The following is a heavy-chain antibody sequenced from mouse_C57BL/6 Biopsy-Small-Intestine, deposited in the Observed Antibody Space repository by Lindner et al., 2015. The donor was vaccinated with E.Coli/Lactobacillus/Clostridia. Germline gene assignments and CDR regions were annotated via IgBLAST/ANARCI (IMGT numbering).Heavy chain of an antibody. CDR3: ARRGGNYGKWYFDV. CDR2: FHPYNDDT. Sequence: VQLQESGAEVVKPGASVKMSCKASGYTFTTYPIEWMKQNHGKSLEWIGNFHPYNDDTKYNEKFKGKATLTVEKSSSTVYLELSRLTSDDSAVYYCARRGGNYGKWYFDVWGTGTTVTVFS. J-gene: IGHJ1*03. V-gene: IGHV1-47*01. D-gene: IGHD2-1*01. CDR1: GYTFTTYP.